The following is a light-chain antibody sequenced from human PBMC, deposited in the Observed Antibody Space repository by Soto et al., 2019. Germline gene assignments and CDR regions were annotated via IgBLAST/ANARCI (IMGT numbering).Light chain of an antibody. V-gene: IGKV3-15*01. CDR2: GAS. CDR1: QSGTSN. J-gene: IGKJ1*01. CDR3: QQYNRWALT. Sequence: EIVMTQSPATLSVSPGESATLSCRASQSGTSNFAWYQRKPGQAPRLLVYGASTRATGIPARFSGRGSGTEFTRNISSMQSEDFAVYYCQQYNRWALTFGQGTKVEIE.